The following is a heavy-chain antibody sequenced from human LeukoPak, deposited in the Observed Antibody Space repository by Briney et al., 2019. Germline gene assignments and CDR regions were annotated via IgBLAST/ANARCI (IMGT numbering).Heavy chain of an antibody. CDR3: MRDFQGY. V-gene: IGHV3-21*01. J-gene: IGHJ4*02. CDR2: ISSSSSYI. Sequence: XWVXXXXGKGLEWVSSISSSSSYIYYADSVKGRFTISRDNAKNSLFLQMNSLRAEDTAVYYCMRDFQGYWGQGTLVTVSS.